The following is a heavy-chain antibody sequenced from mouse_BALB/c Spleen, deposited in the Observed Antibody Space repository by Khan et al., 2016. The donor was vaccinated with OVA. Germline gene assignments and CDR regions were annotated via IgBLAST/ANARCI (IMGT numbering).Heavy chain of an antibody. V-gene: IGHV3-2*02. J-gene: IGHJ4*01. CDR1: GYSITSDYA. CDR3: ARDGRGYAMGY. CDR2: ISYSGST. D-gene: IGHD2-3*01. Sequence: EVQLQESGPGLVKPSQSLSLTCTVTGYSITSDYAWNWIRQFPGNKLEWMGYISYSGSTSYNPSLKSRISITRDTSKNQFFLQLNSVTTEDTATYYCARDGRGYAMGYWGQGTSVTVSS.